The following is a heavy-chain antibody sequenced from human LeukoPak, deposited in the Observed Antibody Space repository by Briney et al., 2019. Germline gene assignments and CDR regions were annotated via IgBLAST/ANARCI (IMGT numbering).Heavy chain of an antibody. CDR3: ARSDYYDSSGYYYFWSSAVGWFVP. D-gene: IGHD3-22*01. CDR2: INPSGGST. V-gene: IGHV1-46*01. CDR1: GYTFTSYY. J-gene: IGHJ5*02. Sequence: ASVKVSCKASGYTFTSYYMHWVRQAPGQGLEWMGIINPSGGSTSYAQKFQGRVTMTRDTSTSTVYMELSSLRSEDTAVYYCARSDYYDSSGYYYFWSSAVGWFVPWGQGTLVTVSS.